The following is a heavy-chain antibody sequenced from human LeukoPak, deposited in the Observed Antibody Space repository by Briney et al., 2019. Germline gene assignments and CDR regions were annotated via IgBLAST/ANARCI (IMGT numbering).Heavy chain of an antibody. J-gene: IGHJ4*02. CDR3: ASYSNYGGGY. Sequence: PSETLSLTCTVSGGSISSYYWSWIRQPPGKGLEWIGYIYYSGSTNYNPSLKSRVTISVDTSKNQFSLKLSSVTAADTAVYYCASYSNYGGGYWGQGTLVTVSS. V-gene: IGHV4-59*01. CDR2: IYYSGST. CDR1: GGSISSYY. D-gene: IGHD4-11*01.